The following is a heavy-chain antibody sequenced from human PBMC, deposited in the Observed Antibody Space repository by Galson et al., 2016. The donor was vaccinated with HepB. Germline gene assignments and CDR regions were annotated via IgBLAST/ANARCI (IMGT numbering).Heavy chain of an antibody. D-gene: IGHD3-9*01. CDR2: IKQAGSEK. CDR3: ARNLLFDWLSRADFDY. J-gene: IGHJ4*02. V-gene: IGHV3-7*03. Sequence: SLRLSCAASGSTFSSYWMSWVRQAPGKGLEWVANIKQAGSEKYYVDSVKGRFTISRDNAKNSLYLQMNSLRAEDTAVYYCARNLLFDWLSRADFDYWGRGTLVTVSS. CDR1: GSTFSSYW.